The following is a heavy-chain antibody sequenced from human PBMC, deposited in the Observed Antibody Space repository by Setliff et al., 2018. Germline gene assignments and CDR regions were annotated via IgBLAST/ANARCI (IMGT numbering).Heavy chain of an antibody. D-gene: IGHD1-7*01. CDR3: AREPFDFGYNWNYESNAFDI. Sequence: KPSETLSLTCAVYGGSFSGYYWSWIRQPPGKGLEWIGEINHSGSTNYNPSLKSRVTISVDTSKNQFSLKLSSVTAADTAVYYCAREPFDFGYNWNYESNAFDIWGQGTMVT. CDR1: GGSFSGYY. V-gene: IGHV4-34*01. CDR2: INHSGST. J-gene: IGHJ3*02.